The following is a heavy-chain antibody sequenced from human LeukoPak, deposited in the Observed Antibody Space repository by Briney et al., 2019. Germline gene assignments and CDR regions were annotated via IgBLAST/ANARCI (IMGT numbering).Heavy chain of an antibody. D-gene: IGHD6-13*01. J-gene: IGHJ4*02. V-gene: IGHV3-30*04. CDR1: GFTFSSYA. CDR2: ISYDGSNK. CDR3: ARAPQQLAPDFDY. Sequence: GGSLRLSCAASGFTFSSYAMHWVRQAPGKGLEWVAVISYDGSNKYYADSVKGRFTISRDNSKSTLYLQMNSLRAEDTAVYYCARAPQQLAPDFDYWGQGTLVTVSS.